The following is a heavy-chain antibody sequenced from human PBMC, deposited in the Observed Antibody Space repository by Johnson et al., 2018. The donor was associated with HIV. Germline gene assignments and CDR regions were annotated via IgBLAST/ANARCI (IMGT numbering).Heavy chain of an antibody. J-gene: IGHJ3*02. Sequence: EVQLVESGGGLVQPGGSLRLSCAASGFTFSSYDMHWVRQATGKGLEWVSAIGTAGDTYYPGSVKGRFTISRENAKNSLYLQMNSLRAGDTAVYYCARAPRFGRVRGSAFDIWGQGTMVTVSS. CDR3: ARAPRFGRVRGSAFDI. D-gene: IGHD3-10*01. CDR2: IGTAGDT. CDR1: GFTFSSYD. V-gene: IGHV3-13*01.